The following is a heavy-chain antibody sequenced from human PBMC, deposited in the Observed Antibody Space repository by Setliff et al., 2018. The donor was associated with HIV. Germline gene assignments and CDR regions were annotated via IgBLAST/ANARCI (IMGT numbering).Heavy chain of an antibody. Sequence: SETLSLTCTVSGGSISGYYWSWIRQPPGKGLEWIGEINHSGSTNYNPSLKSRVTISVDTSKNQFSLELSSVTAADTAVYYCARTLANYAPYYFDSWGQGTLVTAPQ. D-gene: IGHD2-2*01. CDR3: ARTLANYAPYYFDS. CDR1: GGSISGYY. V-gene: IGHV4-34*01. CDR2: INHSGST. J-gene: IGHJ4*02.